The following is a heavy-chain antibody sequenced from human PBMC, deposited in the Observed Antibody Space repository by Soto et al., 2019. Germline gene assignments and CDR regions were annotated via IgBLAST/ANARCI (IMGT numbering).Heavy chain of an antibody. J-gene: IGHJ5*02. CDR3: ARDLWELRSWKKPAWFDP. CDR2: ISAYNGNT. Sequence: ASVKVSCKASGYTFTSYGISWVRQAPGQGLEWMGWISAYNGNTNYAQKLQGRVTMTTDTSTSTAYMELRSLRSDDTAVYYCARDLWELRSWKKPAWFDPWGQGTLVTVSS. CDR1: GYTFTSYG. V-gene: IGHV1-18*01. D-gene: IGHD1-26*01.